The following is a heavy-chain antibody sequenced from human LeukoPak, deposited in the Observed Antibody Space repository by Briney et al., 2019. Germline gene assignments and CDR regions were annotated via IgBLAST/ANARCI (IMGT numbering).Heavy chain of an antibody. Sequence: PSETLSLTCAVYGGSFSGYYWSWIRQPPGKGLEWIGEINHSGNTNYNPSLKSRVTISVDTSKNQFSLKLSSVTAADTAVYYCARMALSYYYDSSGTRAFDIWGQGTMVTVSS. CDR3: ARMALSYYYDSSGTRAFDI. J-gene: IGHJ3*02. CDR2: INHSGNT. CDR1: GGSFSGYY. V-gene: IGHV4-34*01. D-gene: IGHD3-22*01.